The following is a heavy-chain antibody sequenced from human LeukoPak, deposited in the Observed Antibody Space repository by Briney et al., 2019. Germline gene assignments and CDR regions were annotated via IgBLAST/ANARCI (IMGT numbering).Heavy chain of an antibody. V-gene: IGHV3-9*01. CDR3: AKSIEGSGSYYNSYFDY. D-gene: IGHD3-10*01. CDR1: GFTFGDYA. CDR2: ISWNSGSI. Sequence: GRSLRLSCIVSGFTFGDYAMHWVRQAPGKGLEWVSGISWNSGSIGYADSVKGRFTISRDNAKNSLYLQMNSLRAEDTALYYCAKSIEGSGSYYNSYFDYWGQGALVTVSS. J-gene: IGHJ4*02.